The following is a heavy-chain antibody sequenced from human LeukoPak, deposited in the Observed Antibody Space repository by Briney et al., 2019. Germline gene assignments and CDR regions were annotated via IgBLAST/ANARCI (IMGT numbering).Heavy chain of an antibody. Sequence: PGRSLRLSCAASGFTFSSYSMNWVRQAPGKGLEWVSSISSSSSYIYYADSVKGRFTISRDNAKNSLYLQMNSLRAEDTAVYYCARDPYSSSWLRGDAFDIWGQGTMVTVSS. D-gene: IGHD6-13*01. CDR1: GFTFSSYS. J-gene: IGHJ3*02. CDR2: ISSSSSYI. CDR3: ARDPYSSSWLRGDAFDI. V-gene: IGHV3-21*01.